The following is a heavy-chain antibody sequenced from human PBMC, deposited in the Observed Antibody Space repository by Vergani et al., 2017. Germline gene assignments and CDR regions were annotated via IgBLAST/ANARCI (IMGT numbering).Heavy chain of an antibody. CDR2: IRGDGSNQ. CDR1: GFSFENSG. J-gene: IGHJ6*02. V-gene: IGHV3-30*02. Sequence: QAQLVESGGGVVQPGGSLRLSCVGSGFSFENSGMHWVRQAPGNGLEWVGLIRGDGSNQYYRDSVKGRFTISRDNSKNTVYLQINGLRGEDTAIYYCAKSLLGIVAGNGMDVWGQGTTVTVFS. D-gene: IGHD5-12*01. CDR3: AKSLLGIVAGNGMDV.